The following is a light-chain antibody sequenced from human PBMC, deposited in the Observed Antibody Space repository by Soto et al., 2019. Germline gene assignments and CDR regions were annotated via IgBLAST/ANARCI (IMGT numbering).Light chain of an antibody. CDR1: QGISSY. V-gene: IGKV1-27*01. Sequence: DIQMTQSPSSLSASVGDRVTITCRASQGISSYLAWYQQKPGKVPKLLIYAASTLQSGVPSRFSGSGSGTDFTLTISSLQPEDVATYFCQKYNSAPLTFGRGTKLEIK. J-gene: IGKJ4*01. CDR3: QKYNSAPLT. CDR2: AAS.